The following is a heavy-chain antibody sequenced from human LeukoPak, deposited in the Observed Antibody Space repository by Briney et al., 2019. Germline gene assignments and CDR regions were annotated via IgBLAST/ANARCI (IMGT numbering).Heavy chain of an antibody. CDR3: VRLQSSSPSGLAFDI. V-gene: IGHV5-10-1*01. Sequence: GESLKTSCKGSGYSFTSYWISWVRQMPGKGLEWMGRIGPSDSYSNYSPSFEGHVTISADKSISTAYLQWSSLKASDTAIYYCVRLQSSSPSGLAFDIWGQGTMVTVSS. J-gene: IGHJ3*02. D-gene: IGHD1-26*01. CDR2: IGPSDSYS. CDR1: GYSFTSYW.